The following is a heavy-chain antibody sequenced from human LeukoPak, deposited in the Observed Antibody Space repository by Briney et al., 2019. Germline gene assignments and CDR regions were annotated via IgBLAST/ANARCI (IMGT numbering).Heavy chain of an antibody. J-gene: IGHJ4*02. D-gene: IGHD5-12*01. V-gene: IGHV2-70*01. CDR2: LDWDDDK. CDR1: GLSLRATGMC. CDR3: ARTRGYSGYDSGDFDY. Sequence: SGPALVKPTQTLTLTCTFSGLSLRATGMCVSWIRQPPGKALEWLAPLDWDDDKYYSTSLKTRLTISKDTSKNQMVLTMTNMDTVDTATYYCARTRGYSGYDSGDFDYWGQGTLVTVSS.